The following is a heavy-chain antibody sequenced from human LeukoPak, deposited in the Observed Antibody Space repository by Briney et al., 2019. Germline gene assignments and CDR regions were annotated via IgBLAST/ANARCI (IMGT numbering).Heavy chain of an antibody. J-gene: IGHJ4*02. D-gene: IGHD4-11*01. CDR3: ARDRGDYSDYSDFFDA. Sequence: GGSLRLSCATSGFTFSSYGFHWVRQAPVKGLEWVAVIWFDGSKRYYADSVKGRFTISRDDSKNTVYLQMDSPRAEDTAMYYCARDRGDYSDYSDFFDAWGQGILVTVSS. CDR1: GFTFSSYG. V-gene: IGHV3-33*01. CDR2: IWFDGSKR.